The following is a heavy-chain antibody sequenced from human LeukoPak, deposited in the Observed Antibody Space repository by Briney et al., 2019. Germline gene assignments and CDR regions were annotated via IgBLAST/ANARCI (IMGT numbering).Heavy chain of an antibody. CDR1: GGSISSSSYY. CDR3: ARRCSGRQRWFDP. Sequence: SETLSLTCTVSGGSISSSSYYWGWIRQPPGKGLEWIGSIYYSGSTYYNPSLKSRVTISVDTSKNQFSLKLSSVTAADTAVYYCARRCSGRQRWFDPWGQGTLVTVSS. J-gene: IGHJ5*02. D-gene: IGHD2-15*01. V-gene: IGHV4-39*01. CDR2: IYYSGST.